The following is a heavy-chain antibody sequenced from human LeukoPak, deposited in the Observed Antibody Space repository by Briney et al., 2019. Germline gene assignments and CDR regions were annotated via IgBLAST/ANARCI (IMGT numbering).Heavy chain of an antibody. CDR1: RYSFTSYW. J-gene: IGHJ3*02. CDR2: IDPSDSYT. D-gene: IGHD2-15*01. CDR3: ARHGPVVAAFPFDI. Sequence: GESLKISCKGSRYSFTSYWISWVRQMPGKGLEWMGSIDPSDSYTNYSPSFQGHVTISADKSISTAYLQWSSLKASDTAMYYCARHGPVVAAFPFDIWGQGTMVTVSS. V-gene: IGHV5-10-1*01.